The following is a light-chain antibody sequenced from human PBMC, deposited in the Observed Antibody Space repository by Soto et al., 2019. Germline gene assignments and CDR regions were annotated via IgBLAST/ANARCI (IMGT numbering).Light chain of an antibody. J-gene: IGKJ4*01. CDR1: QSIYKW. CDR2: AAS. V-gene: IGKV1-12*01. Sequence: DIQMTQSPSSVSASIGDRVTMSCRASQSIYKWVVWYQQKPGKDPKLLIYAASSMQSGDPSRFSGSGYGTDFTLTISSLQPQDSATYYCQQADSFPLTFGGGTKVEI. CDR3: QQADSFPLT.